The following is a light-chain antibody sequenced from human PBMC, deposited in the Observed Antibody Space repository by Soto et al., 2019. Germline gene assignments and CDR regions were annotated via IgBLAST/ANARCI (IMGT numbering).Light chain of an antibody. J-gene: IGLJ3*02. CDR3: QAYDYSLTAFV. V-gene: IGLV2-14*01. Sequence: QSALTQPASVSGSPGQSITVSCTGTSSDVGGYTYVSWYQQHPGKAPKLMISEVRNRPSGVSNRFSGSKSGNTASLTISGLQAEDEADYYCQAYDYSLTAFVFGGGTKLTVL. CDR1: SSDVGGYTY. CDR2: EVR.